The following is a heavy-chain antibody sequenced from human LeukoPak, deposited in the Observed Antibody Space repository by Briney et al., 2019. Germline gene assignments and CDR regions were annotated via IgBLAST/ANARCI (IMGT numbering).Heavy chain of an antibody. CDR1: GYSFTTYW. CDR2: ISPDDSEI. Sequence: GEALKISCKGSGYSFTTYWIAWVRQMPGRGLEWMGIISPDDSEIRYSPSFRGQVTISADKSTSTAYLQWSRLRASDTAIYYCARHEGSGSYYSYWGQGTLVTVSS. CDR3: ARHEGSGSYYSY. D-gene: IGHD1-26*01. J-gene: IGHJ4*02. V-gene: IGHV5-51*01.